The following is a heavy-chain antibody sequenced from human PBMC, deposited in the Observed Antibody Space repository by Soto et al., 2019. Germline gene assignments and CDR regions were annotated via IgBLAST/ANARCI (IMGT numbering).Heavy chain of an antibody. D-gene: IGHD2-8*01. CDR2: IIPIFGTA. V-gene: IGHV1-69*12. J-gene: IGHJ6*02. CDR1: GGTFSSYA. Sequence: QVQLVQSGAEVKKPGSSVKVSCKASGGTFSSYAISWVRQAPGQGLEWMGGIIPIFGTANYAQKFQGRVTITADESTSTAYMELSSLRSEDTAVYYCARYCTNGVCYTPYYYYGKDVWGQGTTVTVSS. CDR3: ARYCTNGVCYTPYYYYGKDV.